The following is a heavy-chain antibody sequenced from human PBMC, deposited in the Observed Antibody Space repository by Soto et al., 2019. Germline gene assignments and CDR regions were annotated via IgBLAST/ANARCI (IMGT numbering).Heavy chain of an antibody. J-gene: IGHJ4*02. CDR2: INGYGHGA. CDR1: GYSFTTYG. Sequence: QVQLVQSGAEVRQPGASVKVSCKASGYSFTTYGMIWVRQAPGQGLEYMGWINGYGHGAKYVQRFQGRFSMTTDTSTHTVYMDLRSLTSDDTAVYYCVRDLNGDFYYWGQGTVVIVSP. CDR3: VRDLNGDFYY. D-gene: IGHD3-10*01. V-gene: IGHV1-18*01.